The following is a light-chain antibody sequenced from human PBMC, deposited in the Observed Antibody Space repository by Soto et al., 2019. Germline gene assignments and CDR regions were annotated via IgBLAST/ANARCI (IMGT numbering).Light chain of an antibody. CDR1: NIGSKS. Sequence: SYELTQPPSVSVAPGKTARITCGGNNIGSKSVHWYQQKPGQAPVLVIYYDSDRPSGIPERFCGSNSGNTATLTISRVEAGDGDDYYCQVWDSSSDDVVFGGGTMLTVL. CDR3: QVWDSSSDDVV. CDR2: YDS. J-gene: IGLJ2*01. V-gene: IGLV3-21*04.